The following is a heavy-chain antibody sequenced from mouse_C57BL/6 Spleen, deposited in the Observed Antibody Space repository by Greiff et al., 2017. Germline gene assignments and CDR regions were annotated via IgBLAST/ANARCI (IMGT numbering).Heavy chain of an antibody. CDR1: GFTFSDYG. J-gene: IGHJ4*01. CDR3: ARNYGGYAMDY. D-gene: IGHD2-4*01. CDR2: ISSGSSTI. Sequence: EVKLQESGGGLVKPGGSLKLSCAASGFTFSDYGMHWVRQAPEKGLEWVAYISSGSSTIYYADTVKGRFTISRDNAKNTLFLQMTSLRSEDTAMYYCARNYGGYAMDYWGQGTSVTVSS. V-gene: IGHV5-17*01.